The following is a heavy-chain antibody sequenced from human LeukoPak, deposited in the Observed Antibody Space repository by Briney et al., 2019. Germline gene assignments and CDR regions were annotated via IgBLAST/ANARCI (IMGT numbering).Heavy chain of an antibody. D-gene: IGHD6-19*01. CDR1: GFTVSSNY. V-gene: IGHV3-53*01. J-gene: IGHJ3*01. Sequence: GGSLRLSCAASGFTVSSNYMTWVRQAPGKGLEWVSIVSSGKSTYYADSVKGRFTISRDNSKNTLYLQMNNLRAADTAVYFCARAASGWYTTAFDVWGQGTMVTVSS. CDR2: VSSGKST. CDR3: ARAASGWYTTAFDV.